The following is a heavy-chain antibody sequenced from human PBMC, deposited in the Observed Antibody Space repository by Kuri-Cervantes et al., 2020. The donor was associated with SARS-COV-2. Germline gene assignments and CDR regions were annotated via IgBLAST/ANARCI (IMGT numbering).Heavy chain of an antibody. V-gene: IGHV3-11*04. CDR1: GFTFSDYY. Sequence: LSLTCAASGFTFSDYYMTWIRQAPGKGLEWVSYISSSGSTIYYADSVKGRFTISRDNAKNSLYLQMNSLRDEDTAVYYCATSTPISIRYCGGGCNKGAFDIWGQGTKVTVSS. CDR3: ATSTPISIRYCGGGCNKGAFDI. D-gene: IGHD2-21*02. CDR2: ISSSGSTI. J-gene: IGHJ3*02.